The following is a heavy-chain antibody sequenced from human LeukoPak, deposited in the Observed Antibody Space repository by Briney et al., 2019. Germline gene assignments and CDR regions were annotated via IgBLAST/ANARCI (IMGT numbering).Heavy chain of an antibody. CDR3: AKDLYDWASSGYYPDY. CDR1: GFTFSSYG. V-gene: IGHV3-30*02. J-gene: IGHJ4*02. D-gene: IGHD3-22*01. CDR2: IRYDGSNK. Sequence: GGSLRLSCAASGFTFSSYGMHWVRQAPGKGLEWVAFIRYDGSNKYYADSVKGRFTISRDNSKNTLYLQMNSLRAEDTAVYYCAKDLYDWASSGYYPDYWGQGTLVTVSS.